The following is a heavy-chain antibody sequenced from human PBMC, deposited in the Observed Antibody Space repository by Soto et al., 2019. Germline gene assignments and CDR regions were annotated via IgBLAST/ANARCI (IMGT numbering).Heavy chain of an antibody. Sequence: GGSLRLSCAASGFTFSTSAMHWVRQAPGMGLEYVSAISSNGDTTYYANSVKGRFTISRDNSKNTLYLQMGSLRVEDMAVYYCARDGSMRYLDYWGQGALVTVSS. CDR3: ARDGSMRYLDY. CDR1: GFTFSTSA. CDR2: ISSNGDTT. J-gene: IGHJ4*02. V-gene: IGHV3-64*01.